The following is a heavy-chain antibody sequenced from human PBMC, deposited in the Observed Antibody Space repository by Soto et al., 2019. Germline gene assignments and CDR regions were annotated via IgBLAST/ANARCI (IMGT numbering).Heavy chain of an antibody. CDR2: ISAYNGNT. D-gene: IGHD3-10*01. Sequence: ASVKVPCKASGYTFTSYGISWVRQAPGQGLEWMGWISAYNGNTNYAQKLQGRVTMTTDTSTSTAYMELRSLRSDDTAVYYCARAPLYYYGSGSYYTPENFNRFDPWGQGNLVTVS. J-gene: IGHJ5*02. CDR1: GYTFTSYG. V-gene: IGHV1-18*01. CDR3: ARAPLYYYGSGSYYTPENFNRFDP.